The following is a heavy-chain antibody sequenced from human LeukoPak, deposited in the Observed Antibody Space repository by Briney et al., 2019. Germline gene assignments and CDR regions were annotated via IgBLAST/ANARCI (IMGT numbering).Heavy chain of an antibody. J-gene: IGHJ4*02. Sequence: GGSLRLSCAASGFTFSSYYMNWVRQAPGKGLEWVSYISSSGSSIYYADSVKGRFTISRDNAKNSLYLQMNSLRAEDTAVYYCARKNCSSTSCLFDRWGQGTLVTVSS. V-gene: IGHV3-48*03. CDR2: ISSSGSSI. D-gene: IGHD2-2*01. CDR1: GFTFSSYY. CDR3: ARKNCSSTSCLFDR.